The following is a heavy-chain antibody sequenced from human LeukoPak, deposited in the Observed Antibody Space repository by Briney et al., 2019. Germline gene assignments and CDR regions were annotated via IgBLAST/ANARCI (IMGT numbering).Heavy chain of an antibody. CDR3: ARGLARTGEFDY. CDR1: GYTFTSYG. Sequence: SVKVSCKASGYTFTSYGISWVRQAPGQGLEWMGGIIPIFGTANYAQKFQGRVTITADESTSTAYMELSSLRSEDTAVYYCARGLARTGEFDYWGQGTLVTVSS. CDR2: IIPIFGTA. V-gene: IGHV1-69*13. D-gene: IGHD7-27*01. J-gene: IGHJ4*02.